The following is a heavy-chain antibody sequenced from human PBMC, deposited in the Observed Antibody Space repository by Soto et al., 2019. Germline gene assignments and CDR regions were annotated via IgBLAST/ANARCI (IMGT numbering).Heavy chain of an antibody. V-gene: IGHV1-18*04. CDR3: ARDLERVYGMDV. CDR1: GYTFASYG. Sequence: ASVKVSCKASGYTFASYGISWVRQAPGRGPEWVGWISTYYGNTRYAQKFQARVTLTTDTSTSTAYMELRSLRSDDTAVYYCARDLERVYGMDVWGQGTTVTVSS. D-gene: IGHD1-1*01. J-gene: IGHJ6*02. CDR2: ISTYYGNT.